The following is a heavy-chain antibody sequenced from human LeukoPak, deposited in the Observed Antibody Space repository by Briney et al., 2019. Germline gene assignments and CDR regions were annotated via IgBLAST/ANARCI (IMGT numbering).Heavy chain of an antibody. CDR3: ARRRDSGSLQHFDY. Sequence: GGSLRLSCASSGFTFSDYYMSWIRQAPGKGLEWVSYISSSGTTIYYADSVKGRFTISRDNAKNSLYLQMNSLRAEDTAVYYCARRRDSGSLQHFDYWGQGTLVTVSS. CDR2: ISSSGTTI. D-gene: IGHD1-26*01. CDR1: GFTFSDYY. J-gene: IGHJ4*02. V-gene: IGHV3-11*01.